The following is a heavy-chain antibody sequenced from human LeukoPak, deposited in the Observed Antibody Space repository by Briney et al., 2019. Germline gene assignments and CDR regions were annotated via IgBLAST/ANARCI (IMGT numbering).Heavy chain of an antibody. CDR2: IYYNGST. CDR3: ARAPSGWDAFDI. D-gene: IGHD6-19*01. V-gene: IGHV4-59*01. CDR1: DGSISSYY. Sequence: PSETLSLTCTVSDGSISSYYWSWIRQPPGKGLEWIGYIYYNGSTNYNPSLKSRVTMSVDTSKTQFSLKLSSVTAADTAVYYCARAPSGWDAFDIWGQGTMVTVSS. J-gene: IGHJ3*02.